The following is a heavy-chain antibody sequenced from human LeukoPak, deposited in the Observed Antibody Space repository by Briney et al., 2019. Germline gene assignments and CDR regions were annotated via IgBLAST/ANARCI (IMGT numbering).Heavy chain of an antibody. D-gene: IGHD2-21*02. J-gene: IGHJ3*01. CDR1: GFSFTIYW. Sequence: GGSLRLSCAASGFSFTIYWMHSVRRGPGKGLVWVSRINSDGSDTIYADSVKGRFTISRDNAKNTVYLQMDSLRAEDTAVYYCARGGGDHAFDVWGQGTMVTVSS. CDR3: ARGGGDHAFDV. V-gene: IGHV3-74*01. CDR2: INSDGSDT.